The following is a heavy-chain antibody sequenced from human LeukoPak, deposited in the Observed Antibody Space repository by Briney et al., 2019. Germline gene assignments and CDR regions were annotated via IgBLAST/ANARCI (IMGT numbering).Heavy chain of an antibody. D-gene: IGHD6-19*01. CDR1: GFTFSSYA. CDR3: VKLSSGSGSKFGFDY. J-gene: IGHJ4*02. Sequence: TGGSLRLSCAASGFTFSSYAMSWVRQAPGKGLEWVSALSGGGDSTYYADSVKGQFTISRDNSKDTLYLQMNSLRAEDTAVYYCVKLSSGSGSKFGFDYWGQGTLVTVSS. CDR2: LSGGGDST. V-gene: IGHV3-23*01.